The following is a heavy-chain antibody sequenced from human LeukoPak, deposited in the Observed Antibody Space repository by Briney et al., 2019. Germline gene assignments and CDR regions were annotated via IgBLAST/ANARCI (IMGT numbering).Heavy chain of an antibody. Sequence: SETLSHTCTVSGGSISSSSYYWGWIRQPPGKGLEWIGSIYYSGSTYYNPSLKSRVTISVDTSKNQFSLKLSTVTAADTAMYYCARASSGSYYPFDYWGQGTLVIVSS. CDR3: ARASSGSYYPFDY. CDR1: GGSISSSSYY. J-gene: IGHJ4*02. V-gene: IGHV4-39*07. D-gene: IGHD3-10*01. CDR2: IYYSGST.